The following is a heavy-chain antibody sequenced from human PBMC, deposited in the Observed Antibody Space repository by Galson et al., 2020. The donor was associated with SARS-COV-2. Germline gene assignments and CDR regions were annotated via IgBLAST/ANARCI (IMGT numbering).Heavy chain of an antibody. D-gene: IGHD1-26*01. Sequence: LETLSLTCAVSGSSISSGSYWCWLRPPPGKVLEWIGSIYHSGSTYYNSSLKSRVTISVDTPKNKFFLRLISVTAADTAVYYCARWDGVSQFDYGGQGTLVIVSS. V-gene: IGHV4-38-2*01. J-gene: IGHJ4*02. CDR1: GSSISSGSY. CDR3: ARWDGVSQFDY. CDR2: IYHSGST.